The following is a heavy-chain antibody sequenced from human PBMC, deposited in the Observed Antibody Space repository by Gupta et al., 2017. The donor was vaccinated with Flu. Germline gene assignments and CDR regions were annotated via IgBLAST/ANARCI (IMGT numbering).Heavy chain of an antibody. J-gene: IGHJ3*01. CDR3: ARKEGMGIENEALDV. CDR2: MNPNSGNA. Sequence: QLQLVQSGAEVKKPGASVKVSCKASGYTFTSYDTNWVRQATVQGVEWMGWMNPNSGNAGYAPNCQGRVTMTRDTYINTAYMELSSLRSEDTAVYYCARKEGMGIENEALDVWGQGSMVTVSS. CDR1: GYTFTSYD. V-gene: IGHV1-8*01. D-gene: IGHD7-27*01.